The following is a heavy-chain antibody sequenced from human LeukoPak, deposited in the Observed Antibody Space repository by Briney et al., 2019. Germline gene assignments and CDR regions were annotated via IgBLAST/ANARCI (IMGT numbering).Heavy chain of an antibody. CDR3: AKDLGVRSARCDAVPLADQCGGYVPGL. V-gene: IGHV3-23*01. J-gene: IGHJ4*02. D-gene: IGHD2-2*01. Sequence: GGSLRLSCAASGLTFRSYAMSWVRQAPGKGLEWVSGISGKGLSTYYADSVKGRFTISRDNSKNTLSLQMNNLRAEDTAVYYCAKDLGVRSARCDAVPLADQCGGYVPGLWGQGTPVTVSS. CDR2: ISGKGLST. CDR1: GLTFRSYA.